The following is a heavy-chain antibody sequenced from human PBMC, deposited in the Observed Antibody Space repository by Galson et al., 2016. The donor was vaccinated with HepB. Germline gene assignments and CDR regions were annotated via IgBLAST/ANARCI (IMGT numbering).Heavy chain of an antibody. D-gene: IGHD5-18*01. CDR2: INPSDGDT. CDR1: GYTFTNYY. Sequence: SVKVSCKASGYTFTNYYMHWVRQAPGQGLEWMGIINPSDGDTTYAQKFQGRLTATKDTSTSTVHMELRSLNSEDTAVYYCARVDIPMAESGMDVWGQGTTVTVSS. V-gene: IGHV1-46*01. J-gene: IGHJ6*02. CDR3: ARVDIPMAESGMDV.